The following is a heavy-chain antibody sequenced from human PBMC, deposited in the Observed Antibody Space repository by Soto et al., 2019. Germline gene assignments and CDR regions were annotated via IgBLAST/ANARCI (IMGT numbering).Heavy chain of an antibody. CDR1: GFTFSSYS. CDR2: ISSSSSYI. CDR3: ARTAGSSSWYGLDY. D-gene: IGHD6-13*01. Sequence: EVQLVESGGGLVKPGGSLRLSCAASGFTFSSYSMNWVRQAPGKGLEWVSSISSSSSYIYYADSVKGRFTISRDNAKNTLYLQMNSLRAEDTAVYYCARTAGSSSWYGLDYWGQGTLVTVSS. J-gene: IGHJ4*02. V-gene: IGHV3-21*01.